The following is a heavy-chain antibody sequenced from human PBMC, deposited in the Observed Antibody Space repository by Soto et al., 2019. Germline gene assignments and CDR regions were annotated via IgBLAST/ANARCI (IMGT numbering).Heavy chain of an antibody. Sequence: SVKVSCKASGGTFSSYTISWVRQAPGQGLEWMGRIIPILGIANYAQKFQGRVTITADKSTSTAYMELSSLRSEDTAVYYCARVSKGIAAAGTGYWGQGTLVTVSS. J-gene: IGHJ4*02. D-gene: IGHD6-13*01. V-gene: IGHV1-69*02. CDR2: IIPILGIA. CDR3: ARVSKGIAAAGTGY. CDR1: GGTFSSYT.